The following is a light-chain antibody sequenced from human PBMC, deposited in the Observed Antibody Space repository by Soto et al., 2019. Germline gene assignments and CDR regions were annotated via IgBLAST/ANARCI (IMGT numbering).Light chain of an antibody. CDR1: QSVSRK. V-gene: IGKV3-15*01. J-gene: IGKJ4*01. CDR3: QQYNDWPPFLT. Sequence: EIVMTQSPATLSVSPGERVTLSCRASQSVSRKLAWYQQKPGQAPRLLIYGASTRASAIPARFSGSGSGTEFTLTISSLQSEDFAVYYCQQYNDWPPFLTFGGGTKVEIK. CDR2: GAS.